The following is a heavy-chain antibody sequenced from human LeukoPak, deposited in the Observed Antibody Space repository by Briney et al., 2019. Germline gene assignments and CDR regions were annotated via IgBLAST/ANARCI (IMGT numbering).Heavy chain of an antibody. Sequence: GGSLRLSCAASGFTVSNNYMTWVRQAPGKGLEWVSSISTTSDYIHYADSLKGRVAISRDNAKNSLYLQMNSLRAEDTAVYYCARGGIYGQGFDYWGQGSLVTVSS. V-gene: IGHV3-21*01. J-gene: IGHJ4*02. CDR1: GFTVSNNY. CDR3: ARGGIYGQGFDY. D-gene: IGHD2/OR15-2a*01. CDR2: ISTTSDYI.